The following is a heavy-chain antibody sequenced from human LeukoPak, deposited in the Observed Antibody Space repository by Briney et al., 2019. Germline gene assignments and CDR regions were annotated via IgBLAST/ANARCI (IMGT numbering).Heavy chain of an antibody. CDR3: ARDPYSGSYGNYYYYFMDV. D-gene: IGHD1-26*01. J-gene: IGHJ6*03. V-gene: IGHV3-30*12. CDR1: GFTFSSYG. Sequence: GGSLRLSCAASGFTFSSYGMHWVRQAPGKGLEWVAVISFHGTDSFYADSVKGRFTISRDNSKNTLYLQMNSLRAEDTAVHYCARDPYSGSYGNYYYYFMDVWGKGTTVTISS. CDR2: ISFHGTDS.